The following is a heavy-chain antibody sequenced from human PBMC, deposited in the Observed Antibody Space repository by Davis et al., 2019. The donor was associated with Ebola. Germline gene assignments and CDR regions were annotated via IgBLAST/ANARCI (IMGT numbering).Heavy chain of an antibody. V-gene: IGHV1-18*01. CDR1: GYTFNTYG. D-gene: IGHD3-22*01. J-gene: IGHJ4*02. CDR3: ARDDYDSSAFPDS. Sequence: ASVKVSCKASGYTFNTYGITWVRQAPGQGLEWMGWISAYNGNTNFAPKLQGRVTMTTDTSTSTAYMELRSLRSDDTAVYYCARDDYDSSAFPDSWGQGTLVTVSS. CDR2: ISAYNGNT.